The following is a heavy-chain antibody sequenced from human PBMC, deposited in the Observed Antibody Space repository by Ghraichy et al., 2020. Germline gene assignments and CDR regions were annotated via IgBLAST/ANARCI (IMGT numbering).Heavy chain of an antibody. CDR2: ISYTSGTI. CDR3: ARDLPQAGPYYSYGMDV. CDR1: GFTFSSHS. V-gene: IGHV3-48*02. J-gene: IGHJ6*02. D-gene: IGHD6-25*01. Sequence: GGSLRLSCAASGFTFSSHSMNWVRQAPGKGLEWVSYISYTSGTIYYADSVKGRFTISRDNAKNSLYLQMDSLRDGDTAVYYCARDLPQAGPYYSYGMDVWGQGTTVTVSS.